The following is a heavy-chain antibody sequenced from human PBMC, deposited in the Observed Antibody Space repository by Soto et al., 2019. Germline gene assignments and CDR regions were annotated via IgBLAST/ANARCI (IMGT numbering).Heavy chain of an antibody. CDR1: GDSVSSNSAA. Sequence: PTQTLSLTCAISGDSVSSNSAAWNWIRPSPSRGLEWLGRTYYRSKWYNDYAVSVKSRITINPDTSKNQFSLQLNSVTPEDTAVYYCVRTGPTVSSYYYGMDVWGQGTTVTVSS. J-gene: IGHJ6*02. CDR2: TYYRSKWYN. CDR3: VRTGPTVSSYYYGMDV. D-gene: IGHD4-17*01. V-gene: IGHV6-1*01.